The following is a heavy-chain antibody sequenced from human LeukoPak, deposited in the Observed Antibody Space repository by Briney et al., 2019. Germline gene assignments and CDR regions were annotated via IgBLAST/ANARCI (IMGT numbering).Heavy chain of an antibody. Sequence: PTGRSLRPSCAASGFTFDDYAMHWVRQAPGKGLEWVSGISWNSGSIGYADSVKGRFTISRDNAKNSLYLQMNSLRAEDTALYYCAKSGFYYDSSGYYYAHWGQGTLVTVSS. CDR3: AKSGFYYDSSGYYYAH. CDR2: ISWNSGSI. CDR1: GFTFDDYA. J-gene: IGHJ4*02. D-gene: IGHD3-22*01. V-gene: IGHV3-9*01.